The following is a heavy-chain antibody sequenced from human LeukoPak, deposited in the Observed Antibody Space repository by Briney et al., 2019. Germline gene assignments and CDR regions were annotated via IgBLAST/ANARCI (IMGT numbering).Heavy chain of an antibody. J-gene: IGHJ5*02. V-gene: IGHV4-39*01. CDR2: IYYSGST. Sequence: KASETLSLTCTVSGGSISSSSYYWGWIRQPPGKGLEWIGSIYYSGSTYYNPSLKSRVTISVDTSKNQFSLKLSSVTAADTAVYYCARHGGVLSSLLGRILNWFDPWGQGTLVTVSS. CDR3: ARHGGVLSSLLGRILNWFDP. D-gene: IGHD2-15*01. CDR1: GGSISSSSYY.